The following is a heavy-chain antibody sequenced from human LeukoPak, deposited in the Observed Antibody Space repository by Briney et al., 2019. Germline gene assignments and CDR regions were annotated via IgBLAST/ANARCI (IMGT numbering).Heavy chain of an antibody. Sequence: GESLKISCKGFRYSFSNYWIGWVRQMPGKGLEWMGIIYPGDSDTRYSPSFQGQVTISADKSISTAYLQWSSLTTSDTAMYYCARHVDCNSGCTLDYWGQGTLVTVSS. D-gene: IGHD2/OR15-2a*01. J-gene: IGHJ4*02. CDR3: ARHVDCNSGCTLDY. V-gene: IGHV5-51*01. CDR2: IYPGDSDT. CDR1: RYSFSNYW.